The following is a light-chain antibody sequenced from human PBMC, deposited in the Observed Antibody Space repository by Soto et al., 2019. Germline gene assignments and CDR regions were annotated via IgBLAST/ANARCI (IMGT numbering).Light chain of an antibody. CDR1: SSDVGAYNF. J-gene: IGLJ1*01. V-gene: IGLV2-14*01. Sequence: QSALTQPASVSGSPGQSITISCTGTSSDVGAYNFVSWYQQYPGKAPKVMIYEVNNRPSGVSNRFSGSKSGNTASLTISGLQAEDEADYYSSSFTRSSTYVFGSGTKVTV. CDR3: SSFTRSSTYV. CDR2: EVN.